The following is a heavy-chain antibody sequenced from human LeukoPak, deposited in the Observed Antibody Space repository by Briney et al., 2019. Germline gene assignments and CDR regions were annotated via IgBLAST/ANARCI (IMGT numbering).Heavy chain of an antibody. D-gene: IGHD6-6*01. CDR2: IFWDDDK. CDR1: GFSLNTSAVG. V-gene: IGHV2-5*02. CDR3: AHSSSYADYDY. Sequence: SGPTLVKPTQTLTLTCTFSGFSLNTSAVGVGWIRQPPGKALEWLALIFWDDDKRYSPSLKTRLTITKDTSKNQVLITMTNMDPVDTATYYCAHSSSYADYDYWGQGTLVTVSS. J-gene: IGHJ4*02.